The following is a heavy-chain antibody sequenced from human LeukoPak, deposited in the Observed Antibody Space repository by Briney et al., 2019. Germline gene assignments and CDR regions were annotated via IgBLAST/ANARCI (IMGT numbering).Heavy chain of an antibody. V-gene: IGHV3-23*01. J-gene: IGHJ4*02. CDR1: GFTFSSYA. CDR3: AKDMLFGQHIVVVIARPFDY. CDR2: ISGSGGST. Sequence: PGGSLRLSCAASGFTFSSYAMSWVRQAPGKGLEWVSAISGSGGSTYYADSVKGRFTISRDNSKNTLYLQMNSLRAEDTAVYYCAKDMLFGQHIVVVIARPFDYWGQGTLVTVSS. D-gene: IGHD2-21*01.